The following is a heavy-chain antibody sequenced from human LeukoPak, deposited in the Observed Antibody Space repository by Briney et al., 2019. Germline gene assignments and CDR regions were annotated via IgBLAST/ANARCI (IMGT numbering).Heavy chain of an antibody. CDR1: GYTFTNYY. D-gene: IGHD6-13*01. CDR2: INPSGGST. V-gene: IGHV1-46*01. Sequence: EASVKVSCKASGYTFTNYYMHWVRQAPGQGLEWMGTINPSGGSTSSAQKFQGRVTMTRDMSTSTVYMELSSLRSEDTAVYYCARGRTGGKRRVAAAGYYYYYMDVWGKGTTVTVSS. CDR3: ARGRTGGKRRVAAAGYYYYYMDV. J-gene: IGHJ6*03.